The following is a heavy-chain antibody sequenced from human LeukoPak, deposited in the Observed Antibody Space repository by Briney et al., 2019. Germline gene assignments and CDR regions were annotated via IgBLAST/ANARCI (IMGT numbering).Heavy chain of an antibody. Sequence: GGSLRLSCAASGFTFNKYWMTWVRQAPGKGLEWVANINEDGGEEYYVDSVKGRFTISRDNAMNSLYLQMNSLRAEDTAVYYCARDATRGGDFDYWGQGTVVTVSS. CDR2: INEDGGEE. CDR3: ARDATRGGDFDY. D-gene: IGHD3-16*01. CDR1: GFTFNKYW. V-gene: IGHV3-7*01. J-gene: IGHJ4*02.